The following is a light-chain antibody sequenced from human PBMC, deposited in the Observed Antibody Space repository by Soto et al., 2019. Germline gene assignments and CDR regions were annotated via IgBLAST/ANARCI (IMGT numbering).Light chain of an antibody. CDR2: GAS. J-gene: IGKJ4*01. CDR3: QQYHHWPVT. CDR1: QRIYTN. Sequence: EIVLTQSPGTLSLSPGERATLSCRASQRIYTNLAWYQHTPGQAPRLLISGASTGATGLPSRFSGSGSGTDFTLTIDSLQSEDVAVYYCQQYHHWPVTFGGGTKVDIK. V-gene: IGKV3-15*01.